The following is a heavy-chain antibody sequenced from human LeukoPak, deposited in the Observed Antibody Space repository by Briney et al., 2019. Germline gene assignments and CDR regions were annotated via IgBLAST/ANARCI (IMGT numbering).Heavy chain of an antibody. CDR3: ARDVYTSGWGYFDL. CDR2: INPNSGDT. CDR1: GYTFTRHY. D-gene: IGHD6-19*01. V-gene: IGHV1-2*02. Sequence: ASVKVSCKASGYTFTRHYMHWVRQAPGHGPEWMGWINPNSGDTNYAQKFQGRVTLTRDASISTAYMEMSRLTYDDTAMYYCARDVYTSGWGYFDLWGHGTLVTVSS. J-gene: IGHJ2*01.